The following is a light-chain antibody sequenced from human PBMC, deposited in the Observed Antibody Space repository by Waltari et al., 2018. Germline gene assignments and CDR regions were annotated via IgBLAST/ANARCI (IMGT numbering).Light chain of an antibody. V-gene: IGLV2-14*03. CDR1: RSDVGSSNY. CDR2: DVS. Sequence: QSALTQPASLPGSPGPSLPISCPGTRSDVGSSNYVFLYQQHTGKAPKLLIADVSYRPSGVSYRFSGSKSGNTASLTISGLQAEDEADYYCSSYITTNTLELFGGGTSLTVL. J-gene: IGLJ3*02. CDR3: SSYITTNTLEL.